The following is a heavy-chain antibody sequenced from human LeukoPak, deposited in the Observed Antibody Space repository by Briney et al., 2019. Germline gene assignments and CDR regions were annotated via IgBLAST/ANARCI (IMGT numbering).Heavy chain of an antibody. J-gene: IGHJ6*02. V-gene: IGHV3-30-3*01. CDR3: ARAAHTTYVLGRYYYYAMDV. CDR2: ISYAGSNN. Sequence: GGSLRLTCAASGFTFSSYAMDWVRQAPGKGLEWVARISYAGSNNYYADSVKGRFTISSDNPKNTLYLQMDSLRAEDTAVYYCARAAHTTYVLGRYYYYAMDVWGQGTTVTVSS. CDR1: GFTFSSYA. D-gene: IGHD3-10*01.